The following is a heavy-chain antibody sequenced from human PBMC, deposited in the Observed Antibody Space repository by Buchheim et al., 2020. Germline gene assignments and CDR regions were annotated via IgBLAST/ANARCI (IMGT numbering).Heavy chain of an antibody. CDR1: GGSISSFY. CDR3: VRGGGGIAADY. J-gene: IGHJ4*02. D-gene: IGHD6-13*01. CDR2: IYYSGST. Sequence: QVQLQESGPGRVKPSEPLSLTCTVSGGSISSFYWSWIRQAPGKGLEWIGYIYYSGSTNYNPSLQSRVIISVDMSKNQFSLKLRSVTAADTAMYYCVRGGGGIAADYWGQGTL. V-gene: IGHV4-59*01.